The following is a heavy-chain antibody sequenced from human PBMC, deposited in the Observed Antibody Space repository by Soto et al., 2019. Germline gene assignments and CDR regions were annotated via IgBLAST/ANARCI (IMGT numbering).Heavy chain of an antibody. CDR2: IKSKTDGGTT. J-gene: IGHJ4*02. V-gene: IGHV3-15*01. Sequence: VSRRLSCAASGFTFSNDWMSWVRQAPGKGLEWVGRIKSKTDGGTTEYAAPVKGRFTISRDDSKNTLYLQMNSLKTEVTAVYYCTTELGFYGSYRGAVDYWGQGA. D-gene: IGHD1-26*01. CDR3: TTELGFYGSYRGAVDY. CDR1: GFTFSNDW.